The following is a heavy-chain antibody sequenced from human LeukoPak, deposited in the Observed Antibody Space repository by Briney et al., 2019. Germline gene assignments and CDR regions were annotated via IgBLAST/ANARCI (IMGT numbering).Heavy chain of an antibody. J-gene: IGHJ3*02. Sequence: GASVKVSCKASGYTFTSYDINWVRQATGQGLEWMGWMNPNSGNTGYAQKFQGRVTMTRNTSISTAYMELSSLRSEDTAVYYCARPNVDTATSDDAFDIWAQGTMVTVSS. CDR3: ARPNVDTATSDDAFDI. CDR2: MNPNSGNT. D-gene: IGHD5-18*01. CDR1: GYTFTSYD. V-gene: IGHV1-8*01.